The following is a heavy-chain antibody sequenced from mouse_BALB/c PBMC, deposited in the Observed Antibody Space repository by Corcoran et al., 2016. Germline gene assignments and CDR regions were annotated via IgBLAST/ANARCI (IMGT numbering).Heavy chain of an antibody. J-gene: IGHJ4*01. CDR1: GYSITIGYY. CDR2: ISYDGSN. D-gene: IGHD4-1*02. V-gene: IGHV3-6*02. Sequence: DVQLQESGPGLVKPSQSLSLTCSVTGYSITIGYYWNWIRQFPGNKLEWMGYISYDGSNNYNPSLKNRISITRDTSKNQFFLKLNSVTTEDTATYYCARANWDGAMDYWGQGTSVTVSS. CDR3: ARANWDGAMDY.